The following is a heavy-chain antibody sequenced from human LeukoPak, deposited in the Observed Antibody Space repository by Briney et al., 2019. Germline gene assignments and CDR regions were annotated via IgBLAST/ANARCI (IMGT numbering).Heavy chain of an antibody. D-gene: IGHD3-22*01. CDR3: ARQDDSSGYYYGPFDY. CDR2: IYPGGSDT. CDR1: GYSFTSYW. J-gene: IGHJ4*02. V-gene: IGHV5-51*01. Sequence: GESLKISCKGSGYSFTSYWIGWVRQMPGKGLEWMGIIYPGGSDTRYSPSFQGQVTISADKSISTAYLQWSSLKASDTAMYYCARQDDSSGYYYGPFDYWGQGTLVTVSS.